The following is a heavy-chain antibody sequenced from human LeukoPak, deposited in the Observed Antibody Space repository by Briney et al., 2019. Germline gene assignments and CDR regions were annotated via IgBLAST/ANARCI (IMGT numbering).Heavy chain of an antibody. Sequence: GGSLRLSCLVSGFTFSSYEMNWVRQAPGKGLEWVSYISSSGSTIYYADSVKGRFTISRDNAKNSLYLQMNSLRPEDTAFYYCARYYYGSGRYFDCWGQGTLVTVSS. CDR1: GFTFSSYE. J-gene: IGHJ4*02. V-gene: IGHV3-48*03. D-gene: IGHD3-10*01. CDR2: ISSSGSTI. CDR3: ARYYYGSGRYFDC.